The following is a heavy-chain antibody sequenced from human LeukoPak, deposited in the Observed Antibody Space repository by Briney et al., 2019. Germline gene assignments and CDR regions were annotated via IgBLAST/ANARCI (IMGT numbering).Heavy chain of an antibody. Sequence: SETLSLTCTVSGGSISSYYWSWIRQPAGKGLEWIGRIYTSGSTNYNPSLKSRVTMSVDTSKNQFSLKLSSVTAADTAVYYCARGAPYKAAAGTVSVAFDIWGQGTMVTVSS. CDR3: ARGAPYKAAAGTVSVAFDI. D-gene: IGHD6-13*01. CDR1: GGSISSYY. J-gene: IGHJ3*02. V-gene: IGHV4-4*07. CDR2: IYTSGST.